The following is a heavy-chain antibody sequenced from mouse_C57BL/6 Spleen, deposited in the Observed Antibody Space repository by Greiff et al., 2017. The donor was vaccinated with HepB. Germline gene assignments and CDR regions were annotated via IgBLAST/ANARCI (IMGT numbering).Heavy chain of an antibody. V-gene: IGHV5-6*02. J-gene: IGHJ4*01. D-gene: IGHD1-1*01. Sequence: EVMLVESGGDLVKPGGSLKLSCAASGFTFSSYGMSWVRQTPDKRLEWVATISSGGSYTYYPDSVKGRFTISRDNAKNTLYLQMSSLKSEDTAMYYCARRRDYGSSWDAMDYWGQGTSVTVSS. CDR3: ARRRDYGSSWDAMDY. CDR1: GFTFSSYG. CDR2: ISSGGSYT.